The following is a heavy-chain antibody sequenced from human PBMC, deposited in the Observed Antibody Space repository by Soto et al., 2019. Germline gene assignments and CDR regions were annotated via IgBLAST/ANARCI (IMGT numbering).Heavy chain of an antibody. CDR3: ARFYSSPWFDP. D-gene: IGHD6-13*01. CDR1: GYTFASYA. CDR2: ISAYNGNT. Sequence: ASVKVSCKASGYTFASYAISWMRQAPGQGLEWMGWISAYNGNTNYAQKLQGRVTMTTDTSTSTAYMELRSLRSDDTAVYYCARFYSSPWFDPWGQGTLVTVSS. J-gene: IGHJ5*02. V-gene: IGHV1-18*01.